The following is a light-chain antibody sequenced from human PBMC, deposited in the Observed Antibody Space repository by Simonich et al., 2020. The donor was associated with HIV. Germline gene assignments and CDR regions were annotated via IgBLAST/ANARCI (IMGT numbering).Light chain of an antibody. CDR2: WAS. CDR3: QQYYSTHWT. Sequence: DIVMTQSPDSLAVSLGERATINCRSSQSVLYSYSDKNYLAWYQQKPGQPPKLLFYWASTRESGVPDRFSGSGSGTDFALTISSLQAEDVAVYYCQQYYSTHWTFGQGTKVEIK. V-gene: IGKV4-1*01. CDR1: QSVLYSYSDKNY. J-gene: IGKJ1*01.